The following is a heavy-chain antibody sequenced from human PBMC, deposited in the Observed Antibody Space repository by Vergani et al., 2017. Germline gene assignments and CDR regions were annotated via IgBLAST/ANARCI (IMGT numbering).Heavy chain of an antibody. CDR2: INHSGST. CDR3: ARGRYYDSSGYFGGAFDI. V-gene: IGHV4-34*01. D-gene: IGHD3-22*01. Sequence: QVQLQQWGAGLLKPSETLSLTCAVYGGSFSGYYWSWIRQPPGKGLEWIGEINHSGSTNYNPSLKSRVTISVDTSKNQFSLKLSAVTAADTALYYCARGRYYDSSGYFGGAFDIWGQGTMVTVSS. CDR1: GGSFSGYY. J-gene: IGHJ3*02.